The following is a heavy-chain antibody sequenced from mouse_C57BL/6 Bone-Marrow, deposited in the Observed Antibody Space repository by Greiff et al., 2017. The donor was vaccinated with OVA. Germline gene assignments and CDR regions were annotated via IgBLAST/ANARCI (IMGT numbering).Heavy chain of an antibody. V-gene: IGHV1-4*01. Sequence: VQLQQSGAELARPGASVKMSCKASGYTFTSYTMHWVKQRPGQGLEWIGYINPSCGYTKYNQKFKDKATLTADKSSSTAYMQLSSLTSEDSAVYYCARRIYDGYYRYYAMDYWGQGTSVTVSS. CDR3: ARRIYDGYYRYYAMDY. D-gene: IGHD2-3*01. CDR1: GYTFTSYT. CDR2: INPSCGYT. J-gene: IGHJ4*01.